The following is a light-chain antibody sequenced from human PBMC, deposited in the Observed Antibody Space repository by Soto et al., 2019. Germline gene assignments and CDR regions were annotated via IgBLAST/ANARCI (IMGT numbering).Light chain of an antibody. Sequence: DRVLPQSQDTLSESPAGRVDLXCRASQSVNHNLAWYQQKPGQAPRLLIYDKSSRATGIPARFSGSGSGTEFTLTISSLQSEDFAVYYCQQYGNWPPITFGQGTRLEIK. J-gene: IGKJ5*01. CDR3: QQYGNWPPIT. CDR1: QSVNHN. CDR2: DKS. V-gene: IGKV3-15*01.